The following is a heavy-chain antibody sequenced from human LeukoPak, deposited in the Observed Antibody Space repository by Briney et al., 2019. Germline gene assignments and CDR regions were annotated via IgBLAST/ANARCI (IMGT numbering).Heavy chain of an antibody. D-gene: IGHD6-13*01. CDR1: GFTFSTYA. J-gene: IGHJ4*02. V-gene: IGHV3-23*01. CDR2: LSGSGAST. Sequence: PGGSPRLSCAGSGFTFSTYAMGWVRQAPGKGLEWVSGLSGSGASTYYVDSVRGRFTISRDNSKNTLYLQMNSLRAEDTALYYCAKAVSSSTAGSDYWGQGTLVTVSS. CDR3: AKAVSSSTAGSDY.